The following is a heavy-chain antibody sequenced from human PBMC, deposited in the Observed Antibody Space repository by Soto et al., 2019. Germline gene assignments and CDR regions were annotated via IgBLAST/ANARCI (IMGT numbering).Heavy chain of an antibody. Sequence: PGGSLRLSCAASGFTFSGSAMSWVRQASGKGLEWVGRIRSKANSYATAYAASVKGRFTISRDDSKNTAYLQMNSLKTEDTAVYYCTRLGARQNYYYYGMDVWGQGT. CDR1: GFTFSGSA. V-gene: IGHV3-73*01. J-gene: IGHJ6*02. D-gene: IGHD1-26*01. CDR3: TRLGARQNYYYYGMDV. CDR2: IRSKANSYAT.